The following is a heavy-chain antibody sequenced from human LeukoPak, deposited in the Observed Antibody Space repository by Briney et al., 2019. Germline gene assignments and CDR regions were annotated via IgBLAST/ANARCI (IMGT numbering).Heavy chain of an antibody. Sequence: QSGGSLRLSCAASGLTFSSYAMSWVRQAPGKGLEWVSSISNSGGRTFYTDSVKGRFTISRDNSKITLYLQMNSLRAEDTAVYYCAKSYNGYESKPDYWGQGTLVTVSS. CDR2: ISNSGGRT. J-gene: IGHJ4*02. CDR1: GLTFSSYA. CDR3: AKSYNGYESKPDY. D-gene: IGHD5-12*01. V-gene: IGHV3-23*01.